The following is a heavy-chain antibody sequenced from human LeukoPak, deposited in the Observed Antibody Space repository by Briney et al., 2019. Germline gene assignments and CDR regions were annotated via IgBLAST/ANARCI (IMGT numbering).Heavy chain of an antibody. CDR1: GFTVSSNY. V-gene: IGHV3-66*01. CDR2: IYSGGGT. Sequence: GGSLRLSSAASGFTVSSNYMSWVRQAQEEGLEWVSVIYSGGGTYYADSAKGRFTMSRDNSKNTLYLQMNSLRAEDTALYYCASVRYFDYWGQGTLVTVSS. CDR3: ASVRYFDY. J-gene: IGHJ4*02.